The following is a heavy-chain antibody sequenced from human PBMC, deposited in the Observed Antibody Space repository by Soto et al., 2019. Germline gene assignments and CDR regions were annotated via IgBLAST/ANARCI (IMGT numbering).Heavy chain of an antibody. D-gene: IGHD3-3*01. CDR1: GFTFSTHG. V-gene: IGHV3-30*18. J-gene: IGHJ5*02. CDR2: ISHDGSKK. Sequence: HPGGSLRLSCAASGFTFSTHGMHWVRQAPGKGPGWVAVISHDGSKKYYVESVEGRFSISRDNSKSIVHLQMNNVRTEDTAVYYCAKDKGPYYDFWSGQRWFDPWGQGTLVTVSS. CDR3: AKDKGPYYDFWSGQRWFDP.